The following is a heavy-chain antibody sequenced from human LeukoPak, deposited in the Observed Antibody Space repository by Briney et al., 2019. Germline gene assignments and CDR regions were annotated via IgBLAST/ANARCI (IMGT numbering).Heavy chain of an antibody. CDR2: IIPILGIA. CDR1: GGTFSSYA. D-gene: IGHD3-9*01. J-gene: IGHJ6*02. V-gene: IGHV1-69*04. CDR3: AREASLDYDILSGYRDYGMDV. Sequence: SVKVSCKASGGTFSSYAISWVRQAPGQGLEWMGRIIPILGIANYAQKFQGRVTITADKSTSTAYMELSSLRSEDTAVYYCAREASLDYDILSGYRDYGMDVWGQGTTVTVSS.